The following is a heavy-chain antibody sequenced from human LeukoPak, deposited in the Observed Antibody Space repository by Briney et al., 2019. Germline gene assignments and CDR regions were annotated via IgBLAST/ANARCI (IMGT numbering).Heavy chain of an antibody. CDR1: GFTFSSYA. J-gene: IGHJ5*02. V-gene: IGHV3-23*01. Sequence: GGSLRLSCAASGFTFSSYAMSWVRQAPGKGLEWVSAISGSGGSTYHADSVKGRFTISRDNSKNTLYLQMNSLRAEDTAVYYCAKVGIAVNWFDPWGQGTLVTVSS. CDR3: AKVGIAVNWFDP. CDR2: ISGSGGST.